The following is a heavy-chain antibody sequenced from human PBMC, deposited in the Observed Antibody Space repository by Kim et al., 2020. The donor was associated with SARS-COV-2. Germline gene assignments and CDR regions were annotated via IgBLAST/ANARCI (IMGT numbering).Heavy chain of an antibody. J-gene: IGHJ6*01. D-gene: IGHD3-10*01. V-gene: IGHV4-59*13. CDR2: IYYSGST. CDR1: GGSISSYY. Sequence: SETLSLTCTVSGGSISSYYWSWIRHPPGTGLEWIGYIYYSGSTNYNPSLKSRVTISVDTSKNQFSLKLSSVTAADTAVYYCARAGESGWFRVISGMDVWG. CDR3: ARAGESGWFRVISGMDV.